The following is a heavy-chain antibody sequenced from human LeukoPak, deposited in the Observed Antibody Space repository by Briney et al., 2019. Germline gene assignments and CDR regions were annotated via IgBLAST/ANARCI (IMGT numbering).Heavy chain of an antibody. CDR2: IKQDGSEI. V-gene: IGHV3-7*03. D-gene: IGHD3-10*01. CDR1: GFTFSSYW. Sequence: GESLRLSCAASGFTFSSYWMSWVRLAPGKGLEWVANIKQDGSEIYYVDSVKGRFTIPRDNAKNSLYLQMNTLRAEDTAVYYCARVPITYYYGSGSYFCGMDVWGKGTTVSVSS. CDR3: ARVPITYYYGSGSYFCGMDV. J-gene: IGHJ6*04.